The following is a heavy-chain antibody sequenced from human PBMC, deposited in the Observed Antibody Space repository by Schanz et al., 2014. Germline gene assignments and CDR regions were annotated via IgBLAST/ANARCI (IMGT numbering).Heavy chain of an antibody. V-gene: IGHV3-23*01. J-gene: IGHJ4*02. CDR1: GFTFSIYG. Sequence: GGSLRLSCAASGFTFSIYGMSWVRQAPGKGLEWVSRMIGSGAGTFYADSVKGRFTISRDNSKNSVSLQMDSLRPEDTAVYFCAKDLHSNSGNYYSYYFDSWGPGALVTVSS. D-gene: IGHD3-10*01. CDR3: AKDLHSNSGNYYSYYFDS. CDR2: MIGSGAGT.